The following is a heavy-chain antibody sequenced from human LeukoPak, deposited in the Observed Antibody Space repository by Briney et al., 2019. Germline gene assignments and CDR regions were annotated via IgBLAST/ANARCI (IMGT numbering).Heavy chain of an antibody. D-gene: IGHD3-22*01. V-gene: IGHV4-39*07. J-gene: IGHJ6*03. Sequence: PSETLSLTCTVSGGSISSYYWGWIRQPPGKGLEWIGSIYYSGSTYYNPSLKRRVTISVDTSKNQFSLKLSSVTAADTAVYYCATISGYYYFYYYMDVWGKGTTVTVS. CDR1: GGSISSYY. CDR3: ATISGYYYFYYYMDV. CDR2: IYYSGST.